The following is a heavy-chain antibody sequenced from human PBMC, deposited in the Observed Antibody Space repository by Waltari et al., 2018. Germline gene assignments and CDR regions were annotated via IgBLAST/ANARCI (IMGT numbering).Heavy chain of an antibody. Sequence: QVQLQQWGAGLLKPSETLSLTCAVYGGSFSGYYGSWIRQPPGKGLEWIGEMHPSGSTYYNPSLQSRVTILDTSKNQLSLKLSSVTAADTAVYYCARGPDHAKTGYWGQGTLVTVSS. J-gene: IGHJ4*02. V-gene: IGHV4-34*01. CDR1: GGSFSGYY. CDR2: MHPSGST. CDR3: ARGPDHAKTGY.